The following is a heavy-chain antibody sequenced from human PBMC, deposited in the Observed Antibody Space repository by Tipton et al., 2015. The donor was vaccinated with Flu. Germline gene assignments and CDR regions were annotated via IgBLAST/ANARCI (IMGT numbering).Heavy chain of an antibody. CDR2: ITGDGSST. Sequence: SLRLSCAASGFTFSSYWMHWVRQPPGKGLVWVSRITGDGSSTIYADSVKGRFTISKDNARNTLYLQMSSLRAEDTGVYYCASAAVGGWGQGTLVTVSS. CDR3: ASAAVGG. CDR1: GFTFSSYW. J-gene: IGHJ4*02. V-gene: IGHV3-74*01. D-gene: IGHD6-19*01.